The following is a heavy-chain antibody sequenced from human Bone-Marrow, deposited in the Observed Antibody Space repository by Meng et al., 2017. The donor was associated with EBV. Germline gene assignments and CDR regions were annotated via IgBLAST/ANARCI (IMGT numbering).Heavy chain of an antibody. V-gene: IGHV4-59*01. CDR3: AREKGGGAQDY. Sequence: QVQLQESGPGLVKPSETLSLTCTVSGGSISSYYWSWIWQPPGKGLEWIGYIYYSGSSNYNPSLKSRVTISVDTSKNQFSLKLSSVTAADTAVYYCAREKGGGAQDYWGQGTLVTVSS. J-gene: IGHJ4*02. CDR2: IYYSGSS. CDR1: GGSISSYY. D-gene: IGHD2-15*01.